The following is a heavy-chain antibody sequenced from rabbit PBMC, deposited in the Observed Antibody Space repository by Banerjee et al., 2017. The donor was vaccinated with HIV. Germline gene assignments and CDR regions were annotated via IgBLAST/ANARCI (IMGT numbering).Heavy chain of an antibody. V-gene: IGHV1S45*01. CDR2: INSNTGNT. Sequence: QQQLEESGGDLVKPEGSLTLTCKASGFDLSTDYYYMCWVRQAPGKGLEWIACINSNTGNTVYASWAKGPFTISKTSSTTVTLQMTSLTAADTATYFCARSGSVYIDWLDLWG. CDR1: GFDLSTDYY. D-gene: IGHD1-1*01. J-gene: IGHJ5*01. CDR3: ARSGSVYIDWLDL.